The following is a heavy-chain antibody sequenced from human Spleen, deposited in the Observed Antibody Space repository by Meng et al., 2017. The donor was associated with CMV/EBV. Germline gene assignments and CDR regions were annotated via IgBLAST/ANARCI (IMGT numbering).Heavy chain of an antibody. Sequence: LRLSCAVSDGSISNYCWSWLRQSPGKGLECIGYIYYSGSTNYNPSLKSRVTISVDTSKNQFSLKLSSVTAADTALYYCARGGDYYDNSGYYRRTPLDYWGQGTLVTVSS. D-gene: IGHD3-22*01. V-gene: IGHV4-59*01. CDR1: DGSISNYC. CDR2: IYYSGST. J-gene: IGHJ4*02. CDR3: ARGGDYYDNSGYYRRTPLDY.